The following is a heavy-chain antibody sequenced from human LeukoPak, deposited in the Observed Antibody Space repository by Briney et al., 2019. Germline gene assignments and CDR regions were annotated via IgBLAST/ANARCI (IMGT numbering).Heavy chain of an antibody. Sequence: GGSLRLSCAASGFRFSSYSMNWVRQAPGKGLEWVSYISTSSSTIYYADSVKGRFTVSRDNAKNSLYLQMNSLKTEDTAVYYCATDQTQYHYYHVVDVWGQGTTVTVSS. CDR1: GFRFSSYS. CDR2: ISTSSSTI. V-gene: IGHV3-48*01. J-gene: IGHJ6*02. D-gene: IGHD4-11*01. CDR3: ATDQTQYHYYHVVDV.